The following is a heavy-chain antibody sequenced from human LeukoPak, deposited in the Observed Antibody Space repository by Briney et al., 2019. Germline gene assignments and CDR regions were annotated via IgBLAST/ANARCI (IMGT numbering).Heavy chain of an antibody. CDR2: IKSDGSGT. CDR3: AKHSTGVEC. J-gene: IGHJ2*01. Sequence: GGSLRLSCAASGFTFSTYWMHWVRQAPGEGLVWVSRIKSDGSGTSYADSVKGRFTISRDNSKNTLYLQMNSLRAEDTAVYYCAKHSTGVECWGRGTLVTVSS. CDR1: GFTFSTYW. D-gene: IGHD3-10*01. V-gene: IGHV3-74*01.